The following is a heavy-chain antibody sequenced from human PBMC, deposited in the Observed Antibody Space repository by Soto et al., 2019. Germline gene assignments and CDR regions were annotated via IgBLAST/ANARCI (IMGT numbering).Heavy chain of an antibody. V-gene: IGHV3-23*01. CDR2: IGVNDVAT. D-gene: IGHD3-16*02. CDR3: AKGGVIATFRGVVVPYYFDS. CDR1: GFIFRNNG. Sequence: PGGSLRLSCAVSGFIFRNNGVSWVRQAPVKGLEWVSSIGVNDVATYYADSVTARFTISRDNSKDTRYLQMNNLRTDETALYYCAKGGVIATFRGVVVPYYFDSWGQGAPVTVSS. J-gene: IGHJ4*02.